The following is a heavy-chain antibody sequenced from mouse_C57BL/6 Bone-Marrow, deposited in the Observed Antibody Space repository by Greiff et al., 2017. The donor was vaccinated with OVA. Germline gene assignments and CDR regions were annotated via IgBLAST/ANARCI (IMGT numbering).Heavy chain of an antibody. CDR1: GYTFTDYE. D-gene: IGHD2-14*01. V-gene: IGHV1-15*01. CDR2: IDPETGGT. CDR3: TRDYRKYDAMEY. Sequence: QVQLQQSGAELVRPGASVTLSCKASGYTFTDYEMPWVKQTPVHGLEWIGAIDPETGGTAYNQKFKGKAILTADTSSSTAYMELRSLTSEDSAFYYWTRDYRKYDAMEYWGQGTSVTVSS. J-gene: IGHJ4*01.